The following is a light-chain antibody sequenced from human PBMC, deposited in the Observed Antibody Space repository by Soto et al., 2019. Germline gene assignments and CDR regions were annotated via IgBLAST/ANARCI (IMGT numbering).Light chain of an antibody. V-gene: IGKV1-9*01. Sequence: DIQLTQSPSFLSASVGDRVTITCRASQGINSYLAWYQQKPGKVPKLLIYAASTLQSGVPSRFSGSGSGTESTLTISSLQPEDFATYYCQQINSYPITFGQGTRLEIK. CDR2: AAS. CDR1: QGINSY. J-gene: IGKJ5*01. CDR3: QQINSYPIT.